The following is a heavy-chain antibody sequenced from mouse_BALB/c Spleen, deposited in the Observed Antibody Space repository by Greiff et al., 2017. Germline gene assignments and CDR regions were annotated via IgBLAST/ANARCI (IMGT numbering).Heavy chain of an antibody. CDR2: IRLKSNNYAT. Sequence: EVMLVESGGGLVQPGGSMKLSCVASGFTFSNYWMNWVRQSPEKGLEWVAEIRLKSNNYATHYAESVKGRFTISRDDSKSSVYLQMNNLRAEDTGIYYCTRGDGYYVYYAMDYWGQGTSVTVSS. CDR3: TRGDGYYVYYAMDY. J-gene: IGHJ4*01. D-gene: IGHD2-3*01. V-gene: IGHV6-6*02. CDR1: GFTFSNYW.